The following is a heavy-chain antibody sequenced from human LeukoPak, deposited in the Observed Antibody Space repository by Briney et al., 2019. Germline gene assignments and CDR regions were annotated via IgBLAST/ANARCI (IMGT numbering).Heavy chain of an antibody. V-gene: IGHV3-30-3*01. Sequence: GGSLRLSCAASGFTFSSYAMHWVRQAPGKGLEWVAVISYDGSNKYYVDSVKGRFTISRDNSKNTLYLQMNSLRAEDTAVYYCARDQYSGSYLDYWGQGTLVTVSS. D-gene: IGHD1-26*01. CDR2: ISYDGSNK. J-gene: IGHJ4*02. CDR3: ARDQYSGSYLDY. CDR1: GFTFSSYA.